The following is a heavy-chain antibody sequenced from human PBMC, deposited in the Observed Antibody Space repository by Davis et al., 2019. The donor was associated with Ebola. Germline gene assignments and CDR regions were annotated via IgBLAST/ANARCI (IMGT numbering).Heavy chain of an antibody. CDR3: ARGYYDSSGYPRLGYYGMDV. CDR1: GVSFSGYY. J-gene: IGHJ6*02. Sequence: GSLRLSCAVYGVSFSGYYWSWIRQPPGKGLEWIAEINHSGSTNYNPSLKSRVTISVDTSKNQFSLKLSSVTAADTAVYYCARGYYDSSGYPRLGYYGMDVWGQGTTVTVSS. CDR2: INHSGST. D-gene: IGHD3-22*01. V-gene: IGHV4-34*01.